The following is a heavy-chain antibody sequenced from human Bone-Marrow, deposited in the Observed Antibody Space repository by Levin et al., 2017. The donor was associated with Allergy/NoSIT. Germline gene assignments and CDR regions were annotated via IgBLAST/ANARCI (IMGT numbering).Heavy chain of an antibody. J-gene: IGHJ4*02. V-gene: IGHV3-30*04. D-gene: IGHD4-17*01. Sequence: AGGSLRLSCAASGFTFSSYAMHWVRQAPGKGLEWVAVISYDGSNKYYADSVKGRFTISRDNSKNTLYLQMNSLRAEDTAVYYCARDNTEPVNSVHYVGFFDYWGQGTLVTVSS. CDR2: ISYDGSNK. CDR1: GFTFSSYA. CDR3: ARDNTEPVNSVHYVGFFDY.